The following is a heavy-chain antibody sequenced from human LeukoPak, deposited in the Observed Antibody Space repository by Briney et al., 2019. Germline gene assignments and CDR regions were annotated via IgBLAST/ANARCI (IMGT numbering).Heavy chain of an antibody. V-gene: IGHV4-59*01. CDR3: ARVGSYGQYYFDY. Sequence: PSETLSLNCTVSGGSISSYYWSWIRQPPGKGLEWIGYIYYSGSTNYNPSLKSRVTISVDTSKNQFSLKLSSVTAADTAVYYCARVGSYGQYYFDYWGQGTLVTVSS. J-gene: IGHJ4*02. CDR2: IYYSGST. D-gene: IGHD5-18*01. CDR1: GGSISSYY.